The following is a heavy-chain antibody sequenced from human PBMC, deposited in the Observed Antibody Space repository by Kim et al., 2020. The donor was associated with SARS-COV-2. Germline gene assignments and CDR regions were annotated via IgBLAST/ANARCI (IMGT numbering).Heavy chain of an antibody. J-gene: IGHJ4*02. V-gene: IGHV3-9*01. CDR3: AKGEAYYFDS. D-gene: IGHD1-26*01. Sequence: SIGYADSVKGRFTISRDSAKNSLYLQMNSLRPEDTALYYCAKGEAYYFDSWGQGTLVTVSS. CDR2: SI.